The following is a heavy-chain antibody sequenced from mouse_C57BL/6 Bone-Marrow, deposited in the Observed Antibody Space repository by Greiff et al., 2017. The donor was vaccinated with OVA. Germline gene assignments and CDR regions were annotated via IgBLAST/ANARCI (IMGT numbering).Heavy chain of an antibody. J-gene: IGHJ1*03. CDR1: GYTFTSYW. Sequence: QVQLQQPGAELVKPGASVKLSCKASGYTFTSYWMQWVKQRPGQGLEWIGEIDPSDSYTNYNQKFKGKATVTVDTSSSTAYMQLSSLTSEDSAVYYCARENIDWYFDVWGTGTTVTVSS. CDR2: IDPSDSYT. V-gene: IGHV1-50*01. CDR3: ARENIDWYFDV.